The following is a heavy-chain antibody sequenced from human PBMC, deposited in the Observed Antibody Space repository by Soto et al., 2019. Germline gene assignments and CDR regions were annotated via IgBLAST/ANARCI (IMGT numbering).Heavy chain of an antibody. D-gene: IGHD7-27*01. V-gene: IGHV4-31*03. CDR1: GDSISGGGHY. CDR3: TRDTGLAPTVWGY. J-gene: IGHJ4*03. Sequence: QVQLQESGPGLVKPSQTLSLTCSFAGDSISGGGHYWNWIRQFPGKGREWIGYVYHSGTTHYNPSRRGRRTISLDTTKNQFSLRLISVTAAETALYYWTRDTGLAPTVWGYWGHGTQVTVSS. CDR2: VYHSGTT.